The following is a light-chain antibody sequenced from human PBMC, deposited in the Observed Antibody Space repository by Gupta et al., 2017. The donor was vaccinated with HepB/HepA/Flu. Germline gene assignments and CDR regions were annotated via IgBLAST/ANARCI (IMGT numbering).Light chain of an antibody. Sequence: QSVLTQPPSASGTPGQRVTISCSGGRSNIGSNNVNWYQQLPGTAPKLLIYKSDQRPSGVPDRFSGSKSDTSASLAITGLQAEEEAEYYCAAWDDSLDVRLFGGGIKLTVL. CDR1: RSNIGSNN. CDR3: AAWDDSLDVRL. CDR2: KSD. V-gene: IGLV1-44*01. J-gene: IGLJ3*02.